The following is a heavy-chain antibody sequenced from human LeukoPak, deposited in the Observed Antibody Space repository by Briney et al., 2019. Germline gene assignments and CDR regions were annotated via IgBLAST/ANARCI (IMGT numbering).Heavy chain of an antibody. CDR2: MSYDEVNK. V-gene: IGHV3-30-3*01. Sequence: PGRSLRLPCAASGFTFSSYAMHWVRQAPGKGLEWVAVMSYDEVNKNYADSVKGRFTIFRDNSKNTLYLQMNSLRTEDTAVYYCARRYRVGATGYWGQGTLVTVSS. CDR3: ARRYRVGATGY. J-gene: IGHJ4*02. D-gene: IGHD1-26*01. CDR1: GFTFSSYA.